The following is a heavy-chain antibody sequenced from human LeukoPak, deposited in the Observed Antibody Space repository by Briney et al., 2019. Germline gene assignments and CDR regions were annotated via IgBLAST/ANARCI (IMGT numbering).Heavy chain of an antibody. CDR3: ARWSDMITFGGVIPTTDY. CDR2: INPNSGGT. V-gene: IGHV1-2*02. Sequence: ASVKVSCEASGYTFTGYYMHWVRQAPGQGLEWMGWINPNSGGTNYAQKFQGRVTMTRDTSISTAYMELSRLRSDDTAVYYCARWSDMITFGGVIPTTDYWGQGTLVTVSS. CDR1: GYTFTGYY. J-gene: IGHJ4*02. D-gene: IGHD3-16*02.